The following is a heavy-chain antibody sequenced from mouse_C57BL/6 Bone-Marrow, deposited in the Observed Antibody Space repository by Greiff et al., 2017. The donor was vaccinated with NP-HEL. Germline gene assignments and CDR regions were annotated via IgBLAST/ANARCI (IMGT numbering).Heavy chain of an antibody. J-gene: IGHJ4*01. Sequence: EVMLVESEGGLVQPGSSMKLSCTASGFTFSDYYMAWVRQVPEKGLEWVANINYDGSSTYYLDSLKSRFIISRDNAKNILYLQMSSLKSEDTATYYCARDGYIAMDYWGQGTSVTVSS. V-gene: IGHV5-16*01. D-gene: IGHD1-2*01. CDR1: GFTFSDYY. CDR2: INYDGSST. CDR3: ARDGYIAMDY.